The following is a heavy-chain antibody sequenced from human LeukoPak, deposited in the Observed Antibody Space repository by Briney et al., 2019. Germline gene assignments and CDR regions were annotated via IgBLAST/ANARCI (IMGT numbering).Heavy chain of an antibody. CDR1: GGSFSGYY. J-gene: IGHJ1*01. CDR2: INHSEAT. D-gene: IGHD2-15*01. V-gene: IGHV4-34*01. CDR3: AREAQYCSGGSCYGGYFQH. Sequence: SETLSLTCAVYGGSFSGYYWSWICQSPGKGLEWIGEINHSEATDYNPSFKSRVTISVDTSKNQFSLKHSSVTAADTAVYYCAREAQYCSGGSCYGGYFQHWGQGTLVTVSS.